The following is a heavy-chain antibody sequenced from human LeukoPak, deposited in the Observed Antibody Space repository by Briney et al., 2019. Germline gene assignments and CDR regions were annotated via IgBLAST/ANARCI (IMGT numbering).Heavy chain of an antibody. V-gene: IGHV4-34*01. D-gene: IGHD2-2*01. CDR2: INHSGST. J-gene: IGHJ6*03. CDR3: ARGGPYCSSTSCHARNYYYYYMDV. Sequence: SETLSLTCAVYGGSFSGYYWSRIRQPPGKGLEWIGEINHSGSTNYNPSLKSRVTISVDTSKNQFSLKLSSVTAADTAVYYCARGGPYCSSTSCHARNYYYYYMDVWGKGTTVTVSS. CDR1: GGSFSGYY.